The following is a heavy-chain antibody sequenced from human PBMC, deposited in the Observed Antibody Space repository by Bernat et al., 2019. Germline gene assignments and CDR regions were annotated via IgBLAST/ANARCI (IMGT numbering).Heavy chain of an antibody. J-gene: IGHJ4*02. CDR3: TRALNGDFYFDY. CDR1: GYTFIDYW. V-gene: IGHV5-51*01. Sequence: EVQLVQSGAEVKTPGESLQISCKGSGYTFIDYWIGWVCLMPGRGLEWMGIMYPGNSDTKYSPSFQGLVTLSADNSITTAYLQWSSLKASDTAMYYCTRALNGDFYFDYWGQGTPVTVSS. D-gene: IGHD2-21*02. CDR2: MYPGNSDT.